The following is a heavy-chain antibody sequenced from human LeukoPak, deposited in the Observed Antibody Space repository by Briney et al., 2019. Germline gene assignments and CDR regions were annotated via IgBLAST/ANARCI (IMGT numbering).Heavy chain of an antibody. V-gene: IGHV4-61*01. CDR1: GGSISSSSYY. CDR3: ARAGGRDGYNYAYYFDY. D-gene: IGHD5-24*01. CDR2: IYYSGST. J-gene: IGHJ4*02. Sequence: SETLSLTCTVSGGSISSSSYYWSWIRQPPGKGLEWIGYIYYSGSTNYNPSLKSRVTISVDTSKNQFSLKLSSVTAADTAVYYCARAGGRDGYNYAYYFDYWGQGTLVTVSS.